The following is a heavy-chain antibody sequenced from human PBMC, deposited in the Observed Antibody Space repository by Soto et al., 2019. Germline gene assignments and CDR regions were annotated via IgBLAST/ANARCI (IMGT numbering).Heavy chain of an antibody. Sequence: GGSLRLSCAASGFTVSSNYMSWVRQAPGEGLEWVSVIYSGGSTYYADSVKGRFTISRDNSKNTLYLQMNSLRAEDTAVYYCARSDSPGRPTAFDTTSQGAMVT. CDR2: IYSGGST. J-gene: IGHJ3*02. V-gene: IGHV3-53*01. CDR3: ARSDSPGRPTAFDT. CDR1: GFTVSSNY.